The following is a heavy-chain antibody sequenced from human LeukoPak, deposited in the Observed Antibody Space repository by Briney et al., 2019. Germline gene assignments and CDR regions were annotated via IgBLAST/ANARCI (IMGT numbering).Heavy chain of an antibody. CDR1: GFSISSYN. V-gene: IGHV3-21*01. Sequence: GGSLRLSCAASGFSISSYNMNWVRLTPGKGLEWVSSITSSSTYTFYADSVKGRFTISRDNAKNSLYLQMNSLRAEDTAVYYCARDPYSGGYGDYYYYYMDLWGQGTTVTISS. D-gene: IGHD1-26*01. CDR3: ARDPYSGGYGDYYYYYMDL. J-gene: IGHJ6*03. CDR2: ITSSSTYT.